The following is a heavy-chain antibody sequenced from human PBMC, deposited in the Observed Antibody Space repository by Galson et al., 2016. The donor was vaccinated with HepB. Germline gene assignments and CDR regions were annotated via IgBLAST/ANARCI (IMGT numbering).Heavy chain of an antibody. V-gene: IGHV3-21*01. CDR1: GFTFSTYV. CDR2: ISSRSSYI. Sequence: SLRLSCAASGFTFSTYVMTWVRQAPGKGLEWVSSISSRSSYIYHADSVKGRFTISRDNAKNSLYLQMNSLRAEDTAVYYCARAFSRESGFDYWGQGTLVTVSS. J-gene: IGHJ4*02. CDR3: ARAFSRESGFDY. D-gene: IGHD3-10*01.